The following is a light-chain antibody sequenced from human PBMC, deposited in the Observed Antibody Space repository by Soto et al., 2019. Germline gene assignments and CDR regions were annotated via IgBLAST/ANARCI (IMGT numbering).Light chain of an antibody. J-gene: IGKJ2*01. CDR1: QSVSSY. V-gene: IGKV3-11*01. CDR3: QQRSNWTPGYT. Sequence: EIVLTQSPATLSLSPGERATLSCRASQSVSSYLAWYQQKPGQAPRLLIYDASNRATGIPARFSGSGSGTDLTLTISSLEPEYFAVYYCQQRSNWTPGYTFGQGTKLEIK. CDR2: DAS.